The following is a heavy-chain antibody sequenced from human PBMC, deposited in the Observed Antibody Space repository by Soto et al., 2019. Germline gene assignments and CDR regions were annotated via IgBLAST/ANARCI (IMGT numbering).Heavy chain of an antibody. J-gene: IGHJ4*02. CDR2: ISSTTNYI. Sequence: PGGSLRLSCTASGFNFTYNAMSWVRQAPGKGLEWVASISSTTNYIYYGESLKGRLTISRDNAKNSMYLQMNTLRAEDTAVYYCARESEDLSSNLDYWGQGTLVTVSS. CDR3: ARESEDLSSNLDY. V-gene: IGHV3-21*06. CDR1: GFNFTYNA.